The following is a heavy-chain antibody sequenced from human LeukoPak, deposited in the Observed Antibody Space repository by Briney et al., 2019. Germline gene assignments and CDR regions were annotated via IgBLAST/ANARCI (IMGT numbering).Heavy chain of an antibody. V-gene: IGHV1-8*01. Sequence: GASVKVSCKASGYTFTSYDINWVRQATGQGLEWMGWMNPNSGNTGYAQKFQGRVTMTRNTSISTAYMELNSLRAEDTAVYYCARDLFDPPKGYVDTAMIPDYWGQGTLVTVSS. CDR1: GYTFTSYD. CDR3: ARDLFDPPKGYVDTAMIPDY. J-gene: IGHJ4*02. CDR2: MNPNSGNT. D-gene: IGHD5-18*01.